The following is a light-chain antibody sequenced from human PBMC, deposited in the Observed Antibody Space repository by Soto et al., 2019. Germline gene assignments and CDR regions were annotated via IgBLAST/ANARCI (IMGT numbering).Light chain of an antibody. CDR2: EVS. J-gene: IGLJ1*01. CDR1: SSDIGAYNS. V-gene: IGLV2-14*01. Sequence: QSALTQPASVSGSPGQSITISCTGTSSDIGAYNSVSWYQQHPGKAPKLMIYEVSNRPSGVSNRFSASKSGNTASQTISGLQAEDEADYYCSSRTTSNPYVFGTGTKVTVL. CDR3: SSRTTSNPYV.